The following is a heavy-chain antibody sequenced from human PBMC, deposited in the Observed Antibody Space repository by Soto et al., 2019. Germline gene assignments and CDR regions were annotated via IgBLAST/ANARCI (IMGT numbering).Heavy chain of an antibody. CDR1: GGSIGSSNW. V-gene: IGHV4-4*02. D-gene: IGHD1-20*01. CDR2: IHHSGST. Sequence: QVQLQESGPGLVKPSGTLSLTCAVSGGSIGSSNWWSWVRQPPGKGLEWIGEIHHSGSTNYNPSLKSRVTISVDKSKHQFSLKLSSVTAADTAVYYCARVGITGTTLAAFDIWGQGTMVTVSS. CDR3: ARVGITGTTLAAFDI. J-gene: IGHJ3*02.